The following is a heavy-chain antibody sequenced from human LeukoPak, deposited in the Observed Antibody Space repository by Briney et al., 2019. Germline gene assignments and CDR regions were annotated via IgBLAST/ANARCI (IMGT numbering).Heavy chain of an antibody. J-gene: IGHJ5*02. Sequence: GGSLRLSCAASGFTFSTFARSWVRQAPGKGLEWVSTITSGGSITSYADSVKGRFTISRDNSKNTLSLQMNTLRAEDTAVYYCAKGDLRFDPWGQGTLVTVSS. CDR2: ITSGGSIT. V-gene: IGHV3-23*01. CDR3: AKGDLRFDP. CDR1: GFTFSTFA.